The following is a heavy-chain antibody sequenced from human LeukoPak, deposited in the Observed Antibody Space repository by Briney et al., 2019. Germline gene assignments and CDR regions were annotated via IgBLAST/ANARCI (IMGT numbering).Heavy chain of an antibody. CDR3: ARFGRGGLDY. V-gene: IGHV3-13*05. Sequence: PGGSLRLSCAASGFTFSSYDMHWVRQATGEGLEWVSAIGTAGDPYYPGSVKGRFTISRENAKKSLYLQMNGLRAGDTAAYYCARFGRGGLDYWGQGTLVTVSS. D-gene: IGHD3-10*01. CDR1: GFTFSSYD. J-gene: IGHJ4*02. CDR2: IGTAGDP.